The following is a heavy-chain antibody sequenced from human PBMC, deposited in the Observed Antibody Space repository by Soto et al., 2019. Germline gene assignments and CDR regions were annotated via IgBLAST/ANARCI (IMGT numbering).Heavy chain of an antibody. J-gene: IGHJ4*02. CDR3: AGWGGHDYNY. D-gene: IGHD4-4*01. CDR1: GFTFSTYW. Sequence: EVQLLGSGGGLVQPGGSLRLSCVGSGFTFSTYWMNWVRQAPGKGLEWVANINPDGNVGTYVDSVRGRFTTSRDNAKNSLCLQMNSLRAVDTSVYFCAGWGGHDYNYWGQGIMVNVSS. CDR2: INPDGNVG. V-gene: IGHV3-7*03.